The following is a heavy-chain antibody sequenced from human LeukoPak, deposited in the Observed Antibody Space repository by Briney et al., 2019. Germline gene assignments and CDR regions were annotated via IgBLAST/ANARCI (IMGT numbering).Heavy chain of an antibody. CDR2: INHSGST. V-gene: IGHV4-34*01. Sequence: SETLSLTCAVYGGSFSTYYWSWIRQPPGKGLEWIGEINHSGSTNYNPSLKSRVTISVDTSKNQFSLKLSSVTAADTAVYYCARSRLYYYGSGSYYNGGYFDYWGQGTLVTVSS. D-gene: IGHD3-10*01. CDR3: ARSRLYYYGSGSYYNGGYFDY. CDR1: GGSFSTYY. J-gene: IGHJ4*02.